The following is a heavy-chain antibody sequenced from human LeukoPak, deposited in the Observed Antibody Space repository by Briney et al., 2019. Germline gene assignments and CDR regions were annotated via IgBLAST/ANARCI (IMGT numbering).Heavy chain of an antibody. CDR1: GFTFSTYA. V-gene: IGHV3-23*01. D-gene: IGHD2-2*01. Sequence: PGGSLRLSCAASGFTFSTYAFSWVRQAPGKGPEWVSAISSSGGSTYYADSVKGRFTISRDKSKNTLYLQMNSLRAEDTAVYYCARDPRPIVVVPAAMALWGQGTLVTVSS. CDR3: ARDPRPIVVVPAAMAL. J-gene: IGHJ4*02. CDR2: ISSSGGST.